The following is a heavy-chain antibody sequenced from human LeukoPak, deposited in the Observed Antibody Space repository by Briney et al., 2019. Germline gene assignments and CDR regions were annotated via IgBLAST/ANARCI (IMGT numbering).Heavy chain of an antibody. D-gene: IGHD3-10*01. J-gene: IGHJ5*02. Sequence: PSETLSLTCAVSGGSISSYFWSWIRLAPGKGLEWIGRIYNGGIITYNPSLKSRVTMSIDTSNNQFSLRLRFVTAADTAVYYCARDSGTTGEVKFDPWGQGTLVTVSS. CDR1: GGSISSYF. CDR2: IYNGGII. V-gene: IGHV4-4*07. CDR3: ARDSGTTGEVKFDP.